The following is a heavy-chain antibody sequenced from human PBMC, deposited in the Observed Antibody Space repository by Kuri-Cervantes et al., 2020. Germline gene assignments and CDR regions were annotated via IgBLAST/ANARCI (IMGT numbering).Heavy chain of an antibody. CDR3: ARDRRYYYDSSGH. CDR2: IIPIFGTA. V-gene: IGHV1-69*13. J-gene: IGHJ4*02. Sequence: SVKVSCKASGGTFSSYAISWVRQAPGQGLEWMGGIIPIFGTANYAQKFQGRVTITADESTSTAYMELSSLRSEDTAVYYCARDRRYYYDSSGHWGQGTLVTVSS. D-gene: IGHD3-22*01. CDR1: GGTFSSYA.